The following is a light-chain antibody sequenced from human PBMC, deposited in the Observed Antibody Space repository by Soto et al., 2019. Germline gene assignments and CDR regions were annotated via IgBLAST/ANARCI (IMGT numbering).Light chain of an antibody. J-gene: IGKJ1*01. CDR2: GAS. V-gene: IGKV3-15*01. CDR3: QQYNNWPRT. Sequence: EILMTQSPATLSVSPGERATLSCRASQSVSSYLAWYQQKPGHPPRLLIYGASTRATGIPARFSGSGSGTEFTLTISSLQSEDFAVYYCQQYNNWPRTFGQGTKVEIK. CDR1: QSVSSY.